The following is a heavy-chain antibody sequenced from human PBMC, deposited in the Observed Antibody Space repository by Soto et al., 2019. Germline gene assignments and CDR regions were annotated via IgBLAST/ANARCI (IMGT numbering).Heavy chain of an antibody. V-gene: IGHV4-30-4*01. J-gene: IGHJ4*02. CDR3: ARSATVPSLFFDY. D-gene: IGHD4-17*01. CDR2: IYYSGST. Sequence: SETLSLTCTVSGGSISSGDYYWSWIRQPPGKGLEWIGYIYYSGSTYYNPSLKSRVTISVDTSKNQFSLKLSSVTAADTAVYYCARSATVPSLFFDYWGQGTLVTVSS. CDR1: GGSISSGDYY.